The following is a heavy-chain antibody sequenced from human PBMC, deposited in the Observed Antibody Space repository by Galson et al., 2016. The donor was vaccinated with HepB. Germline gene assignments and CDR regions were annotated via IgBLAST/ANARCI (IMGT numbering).Heavy chain of an antibody. D-gene: IGHD3-3*01. CDR2: ISYDGSNK. Sequence: SLRLSCAASGFTFSSYGMHWVRQAPDKGLEWVAVISYDGSNKYYADSVKGRLTISRDNSKNTLYLQMTSLRAENTAVYYCVRGVKVDFWNGYYLRSWGQGTLVTVSS. CDR3: VRGVKVDFWNGYYLRS. J-gene: IGHJ5*02. CDR1: GFTFSSYG. V-gene: IGHV3-30*03.